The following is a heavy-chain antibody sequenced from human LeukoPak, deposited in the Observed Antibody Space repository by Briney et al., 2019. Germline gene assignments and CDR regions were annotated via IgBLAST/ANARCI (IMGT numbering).Heavy chain of an antibody. Sequence: GGSLRLSCAASGFTLSSYEMNWVRQAPGEGLEWVSYISCSGSTIYYADSVKGRFTISRDNAKNSLYLQMNSLRAEDTAVYYCARLAGGYYYYMDVWGKGTTVTVSS. D-gene: IGHD2-21*01. CDR2: ISCSGSTI. CDR1: GFTLSSYE. V-gene: IGHV3-48*03. J-gene: IGHJ6*03. CDR3: ARLAGGYYYYMDV.